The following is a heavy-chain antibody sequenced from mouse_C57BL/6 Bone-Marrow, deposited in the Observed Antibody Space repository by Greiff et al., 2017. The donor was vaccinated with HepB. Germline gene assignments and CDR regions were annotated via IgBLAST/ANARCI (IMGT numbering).Heavy chain of an antibody. J-gene: IGHJ3*01. V-gene: IGHV14-4*01. Sequence: EVQLQQSGAELVRPGASVKLSCTASGFNIKDYYMHWVKQRPEQGLEWIGWIDPENGDTEYASKFQGKATITADTSSNTAYMQLSSLTSEDTAVDCCTSYCVAYWGQGTLITVSA. CDR1: GFNIKDYY. D-gene: IGHD2-10*01. CDR2: IDPENGDT. CDR3: TSYCVAY.